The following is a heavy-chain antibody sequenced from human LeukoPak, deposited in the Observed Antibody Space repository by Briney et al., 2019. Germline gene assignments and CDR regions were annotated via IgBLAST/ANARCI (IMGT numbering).Heavy chain of an antibody. CDR2: IYSSGST. J-gene: IGHJ5*02. Sequence: SETLSLTCIVSGGSISSGSYYWSWIRQPAGKGLEWIGRIYSSGSTSYNPSLKSRVTISVDTSTNQFSLKLSSVTAADTAVYYCARMVVVVVAATGGNWFDPWGQGTLVTVSS. CDR1: GGSISSGSYY. CDR3: ARMVVVVVAATGGNWFDP. D-gene: IGHD2-15*01. V-gene: IGHV4-61*02.